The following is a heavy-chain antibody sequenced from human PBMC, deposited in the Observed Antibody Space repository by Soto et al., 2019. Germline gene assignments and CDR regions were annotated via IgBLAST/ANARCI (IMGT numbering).Heavy chain of an antibody. Sequence: EVQLLESGGGLVQPGGSLRLSCAASGFTFSSHAMNWVRQAPGKGLEWVSGISGSGGSTFYADSVKGRFTISRDNSKNXQYLQMSSLRAEDTAVCYCAKGTRAAAGTSYYFDYWGQGALVTVSS. CDR2: ISGSGGST. CDR3: AKGTRAAAGTSYYFDY. J-gene: IGHJ4*02. D-gene: IGHD6-13*01. CDR1: GFTFSSHA. V-gene: IGHV3-23*01.